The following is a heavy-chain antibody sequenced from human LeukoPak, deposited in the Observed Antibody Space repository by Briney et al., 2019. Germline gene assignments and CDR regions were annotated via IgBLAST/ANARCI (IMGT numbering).Heavy chain of an antibody. CDR3: AKDIGYDSSGYHRSSHYYGMDV. D-gene: IGHD3-22*01. Sequence: GGSLRLSCAASGFTFDDYAMHWVRQAPGKGLEWVSGISWNSGSIGYADSVKGRFTISRDNAKNSLYLQMNSLRAEDTALYYCAKDIGYDSSGYHRSSHYYGMDVWGQGTTVTVSS. CDR2: ISWNSGSI. V-gene: IGHV3-9*01. J-gene: IGHJ6*02. CDR1: GFTFDDYA.